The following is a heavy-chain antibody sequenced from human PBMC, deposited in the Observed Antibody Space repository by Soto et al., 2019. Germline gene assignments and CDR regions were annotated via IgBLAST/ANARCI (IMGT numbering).Heavy chain of an antibody. D-gene: IGHD3-3*01. J-gene: IGHJ6*02. Sequence: QVQLVQSGAEVKKPGASVKVSCKASGYTFTSYDINWVRQATGQGLEWMGWMNPNSGNTGYAQKFQGRVTMTRNTSISTAYMELSSLRSEDTAMYYCATGPARYDFWIRAGGMDVWGQGTTVTVSS. CDR1: GYTFTSYD. CDR2: MNPNSGNT. V-gene: IGHV1-8*01. CDR3: ATGPARYDFWIRAGGMDV.